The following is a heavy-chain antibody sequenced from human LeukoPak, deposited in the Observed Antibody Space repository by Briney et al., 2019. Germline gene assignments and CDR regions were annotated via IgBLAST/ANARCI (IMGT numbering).Heavy chain of an antibody. Sequence: ASVKVSCKASENTFTNYYMHWVRQAPGQGLEWLGLINPNGGRTAYAQNFQGRVTMTRDTSTTTLYLELSSLRSDDTAVYYCARGGMEGSSPYWGQGTLVTVSS. CDR2: INPNGGRT. D-gene: IGHD6-13*01. CDR3: ARGGMEGSSPY. J-gene: IGHJ4*02. V-gene: IGHV1-46*01. CDR1: ENTFTNYY.